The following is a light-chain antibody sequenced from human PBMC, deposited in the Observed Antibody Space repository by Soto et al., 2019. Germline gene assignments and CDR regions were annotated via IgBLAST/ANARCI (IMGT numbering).Light chain of an antibody. V-gene: IGKV3-20*01. CDR3: QQYGSSGT. CDR2: GAS. Sequence: EIVLTQPPGTLSLSPGERATLSCSASHSLTSGYLSWYQQKPGQAPRLLIYGASNRATGIPDRFSGSGSGTDFTLTISRLEPEDFAVYYCQQYGSSGTFGQGTKVDIK. CDR1: HSLTSGY. J-gene: IGKJ1*01.